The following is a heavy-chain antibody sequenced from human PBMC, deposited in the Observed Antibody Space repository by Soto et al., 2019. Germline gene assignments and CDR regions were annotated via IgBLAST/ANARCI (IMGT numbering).Heavy chain of an antibody. V-gene: IGHV4-4*07. CDR2: LYSTSST. D-gene: IGHD3-16*01. CDR1: GDSVTLYY. CDR3: ARAIDDYYFDS. Sequence: SETLSLTCAVSGDSVTLYYWSWIRQPAGKGLEWIGHLYSTSSTNYNPSLKSRVTMSVDTSKNQFSLKLSSVTAADTAVYYCARAIDDYYFDSWGQGTLVPVSS. J-gene: IGHJ4*02.